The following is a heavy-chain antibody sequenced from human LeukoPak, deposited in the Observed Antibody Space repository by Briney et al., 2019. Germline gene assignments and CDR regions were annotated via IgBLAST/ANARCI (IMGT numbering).Heavy chain of an antibody. CDR1: GYSISSGYY. D-gene: IGHD3-3*01. Sequence: SETLSLTCAVSGYSISSGYYWGWIRQPPGKGLEWIGSIYHSGSTYYNPSLKSRVTISVATSTNRFSLKLSSVTAADTAVYYCARLGHHDFWSGYYREYYYYYMDVWGKGTTVTVSS. J-gene: IGHJ6*03. CDR3: ARLGHHDFWSGYYREYYYYYMDV. V-gene: IGHV4-38-2*01. CDR2: IYHSGST.